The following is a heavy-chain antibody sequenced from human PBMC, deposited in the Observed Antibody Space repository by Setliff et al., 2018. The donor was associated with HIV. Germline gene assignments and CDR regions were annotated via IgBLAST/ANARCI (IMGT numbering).Heavy chain of an antibody. CDR1: GGSIRSYY. Sequence: PSETLSLTCTVSGGSIRSYYWNWLRQPPGKGLEWIGTIYYHGSTYYNPSLKSRVTISIDTSKNQFSLQLTSVTAADTAVYYCVNPSGAMGDFDSWGQGTLVTVSS. D-gene: IGHD3-16*01. V-gene: IGHV4-59*04. J-gene: IGHJ4*02. CDR3: VNPSGAMGDFDS. CDR2: IYYHGST.